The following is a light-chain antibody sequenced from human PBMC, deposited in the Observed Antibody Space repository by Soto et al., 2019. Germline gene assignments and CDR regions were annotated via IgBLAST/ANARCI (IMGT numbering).Light chain of an antibody. J-gene: IGKJ3*01. CDR1: QSISNY. Sequence: DIPMTQSPSSLSASVGDRVTISCRASQSISNYLAWFQQKPGKAPHFLIYAASSLQSGVPSKFSGSGSGTDFTLTISSLQPEDSATYYCQQYNSYPFTFGPGTTVDIK. CDR2: AAS. CDR3: QQYNSYPFT. V-gene: IGKV1-16*02.